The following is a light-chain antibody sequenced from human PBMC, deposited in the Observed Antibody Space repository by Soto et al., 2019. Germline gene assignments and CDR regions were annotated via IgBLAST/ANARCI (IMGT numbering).Light chain of an antibody. V-gene: IGKV3-15*01. CDR3: QQYNNWPRAT. CDR2: RAS. J-gene: IGKJ4*01. Sequence: IVMTQSPATLSVSPGERATLSCRASQSINSNLAWYQQKPGQAPRLLMFRASIRATGFPARFSGSGSGTEFNITISSLQSEDSAIYYCQQYNNWPRATFGGETKVEIK. CDR1: QSINSN.